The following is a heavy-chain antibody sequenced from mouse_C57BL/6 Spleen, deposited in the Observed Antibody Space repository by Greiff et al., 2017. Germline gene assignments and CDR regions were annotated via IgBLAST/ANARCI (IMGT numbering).Heavy chain of an antibody. Sequence: VQLKESGPELVKPGASVKISCKASGYSFTGYYMNWVKQSPEKSLEWIGEINPSTGGTTYNQKFKAKATLTVDKSSSTAYMQLKSLTSEDSAVYYCATQPAFAYWGQGTLVTVSA. CDR1: GYSFTGYY. V-gene: IGHV1-42*01. CDR2: INPSTGGT. D-gene: IGHD3-1*01. CDR3: ATQPAFAY. J-gene: IGHJ3*01.